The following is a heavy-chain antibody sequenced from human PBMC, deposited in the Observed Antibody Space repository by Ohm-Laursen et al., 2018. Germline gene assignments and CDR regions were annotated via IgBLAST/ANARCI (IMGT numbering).Heavy chain of an antibody. D-gene: IGHD6-13*01. J-gene: IGHJ4*02. CDR3: ARGRVYGISRPFDY. CDR2: INHSGST. Sequence: GTLSLTCAVYGGSFSGYYWSWIRQPPGKGLEWIGEINHSGSTNYNPSLKSRVTISVDTSKNQFSLQLNSVTPEDTAVYYCARGRVYGISRPFDYWGQGTLVTVSS. V-gene: IGHV4-34*01. CDR1: GGSFSGYY.